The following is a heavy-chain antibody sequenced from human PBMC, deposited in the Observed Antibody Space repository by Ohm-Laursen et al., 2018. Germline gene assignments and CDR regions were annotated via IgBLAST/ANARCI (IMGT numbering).Heavy chain of an antibody. Sequence: SLRLSCAASGFTFSDYYMSWIHQAPGKGLEWVSYISSSGSTIYYADSVKGRFTISRDNAKNSLYLQMNSLRAEDTAVYYCARFSWELRVGLDYWGQGTLVTVSS. CDR1: GFTFSDYY. CDR3: ARFSWELRVGLDY. J-gene: IGHJ4*02. D-gene: IGHD1-26*01. CDR2: ISSSGSTI. V-gene: IGHV3-11*01.